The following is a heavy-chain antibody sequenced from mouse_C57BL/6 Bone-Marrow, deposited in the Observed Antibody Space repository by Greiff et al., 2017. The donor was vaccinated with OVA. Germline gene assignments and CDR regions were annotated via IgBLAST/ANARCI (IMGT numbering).Heavy chain of an antibody. V-gene: IGHV7-3*01. CDR3: AIYTGWGFAY. J-gene: IGHJ3*01. CDR2: IRNKANGYTT. D-gene: IGHD4-1*01. Sequence: EVQLQESGGGLVQPGGSLSLSCAASGFTFTDYYMSWVRQPPGKALEWLGFIRNKANGYTTEYSASVQGRFTISRDNSQSILYLQLYSLRAEYSATYYCAIYTGWGFAYWGQGTLVTVSA. CDR1: GFTFTDYY.